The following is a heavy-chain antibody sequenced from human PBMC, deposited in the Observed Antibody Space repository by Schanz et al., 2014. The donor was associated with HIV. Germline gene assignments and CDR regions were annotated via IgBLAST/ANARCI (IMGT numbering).Heavy chain of an antibody. CDR3: ASTVYPYTGSSDYYYGMDV. D-gene: IGHD6-6*01. Sequence: QVQLVESGGGVVQPGRSLRLSCAASGFTFSSYGMHWVRQAPGKGLEWVAVISYGGSNKYYADSVKGRFTISRDNSKNTLYLQMNSLRVEDTAVYYCASTVYPYTGSSDYYYGMDVWGQGTTVTVSS. V-gene: IGHV3-30*03. J-gene: IGHJ6*02. CDR1: GFTFSSYG. CDR2: ISYGGSNK.